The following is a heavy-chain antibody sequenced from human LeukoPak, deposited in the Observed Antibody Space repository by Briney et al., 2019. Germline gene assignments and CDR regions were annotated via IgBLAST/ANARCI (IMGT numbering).Heavy chain of an antibody. V-gene: IGHV3-64*01. D-gene: IGHD1-26*01. J-gene: IGHJ4*02. Sequence: GGSLRLSCAASGFTFSSYAMHWVRQAPGKGLEYVSAISSNGGSTYYANSVKGRFTISRDNSKNTLYLQMGSLRAEDMAVYYCARSRTPGIVGAAFDYWGQGTLVTVSS. CDR2: ISSNGGST. CDR1: GFTFSSYA. CDR3: ARSRTPGIVGAAFDY.